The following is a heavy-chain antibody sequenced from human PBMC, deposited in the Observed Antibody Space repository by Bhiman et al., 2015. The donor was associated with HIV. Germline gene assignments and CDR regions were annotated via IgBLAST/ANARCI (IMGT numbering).Heavy chain of an antibody. Sequence: EVQLVESGGGLVQPGGSLRLSCAASGFTFFNAWMSWVRQAPGKGLEWVGRIKSKPDGGTTDYATPVKGRFTISRDDSKNTLYLQMKSLRIEDTAVYYCTTDLEFAFDPWGQGTLVTVSS. V-gene: IGHV3-15*01. D-gene: IGHD1-1*01. J-gene: IGHJ5*02. CDR3: TTDLEFAFDP. CDR1: GFTFFNAW. CDR2: IKSKPDGGTT.